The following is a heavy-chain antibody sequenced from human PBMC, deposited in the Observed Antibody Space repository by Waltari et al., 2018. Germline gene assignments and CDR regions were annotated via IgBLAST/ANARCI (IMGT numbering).Heavy chain of an antibody. CDR2: IYHSGST. CDR3: ARYSGVPTPFDY. D-gene: IGHD2-2*01. J-gene: IGHJ4*02. CDR1: GYSISSGYY. Sequence: QVQLQESGPGLVKPSETLSLTCAVSGYSISSGYYWGWIRQPPGKGLEWIGSIYHSGSTYYNPSLKSRVTISVDTSKNQFSLKLSSVTAADTAVYYCARYSGVPTPFDYWGQGTLVTVSS. V-gene: IGHV4-38-2*01.